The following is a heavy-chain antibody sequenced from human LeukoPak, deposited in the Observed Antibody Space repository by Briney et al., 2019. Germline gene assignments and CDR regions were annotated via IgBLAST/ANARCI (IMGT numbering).Heavy chain of an antibody. Sequence: AETLSLSCAVSGCTISSSSYFWGWIRQPPGKGLEWIGSVYYDGTTYYSPFLRRRTTLSVKTSKKQFFLHLNSVTAAGTAVYICARLAVLEIVGDPDCWGQGGLVSVSS. D-gene: IGHD1-26*01. V-gene: IGHV4-39*07. CDR3: ARLAVLEIVGDPDC. J-gene: IGHJ4*02. CDR1: GCTISSSSYF. CDR2: VYYDGTT.